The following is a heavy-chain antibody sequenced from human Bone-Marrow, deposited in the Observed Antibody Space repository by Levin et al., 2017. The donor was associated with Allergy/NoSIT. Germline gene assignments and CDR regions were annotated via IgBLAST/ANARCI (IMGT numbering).Heavy chain of an antibody. CDR1: GYTFPSYY. CDR2: INASGGGT. D-gene: IGHD2-2*01. V-gene: IGHV1-46*01. Sequence: ASVKVSCKASGYTFPSYYIHWVRQAPGQGLEWMGKINASGGGTRFAQKFQGRVTMTWDASTSTVSMGLSSLRSEDTAVYYCASGRVSRYCSTATCSLDFWGQGTLVTVSS. J-gene: IGHJ4*02. CDR3: ASGRVSRYCSTATCSLDF.